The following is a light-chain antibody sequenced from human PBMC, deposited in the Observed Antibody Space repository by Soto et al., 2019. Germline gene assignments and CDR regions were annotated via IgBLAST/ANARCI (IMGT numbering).Light chain of an antibody. J-gene: IGLJ2*01. V-gene: IGLV1-40*01. Sequence: QSVLTQPPSVSGAPGQRVSISCTGSSSNIGAGYDVHWYEHLPGTAPKLLIYQNNNRPSGVPDRFSGSKSGTSASLAITGLQAEDGADYYCQSYDSSLSAVVFGGGTKVTVL. CDR3: QSYDSSLSAVV. CDR1: SSNIGAGYD. CDR2: QNN.